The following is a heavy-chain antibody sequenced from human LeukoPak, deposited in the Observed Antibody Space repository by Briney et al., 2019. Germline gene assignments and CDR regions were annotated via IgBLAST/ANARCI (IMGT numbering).Heavy chain of an antibody. V-gene: IGHV3-21*01. Sequence: GGSLRLSCAASGFTFSTYSMNWVRQAPGKGLEWVSSISSSSTDIYYGDSVKGRFTISRDNAKNSLYQQMNSLRAEDTAVYYCARSPGTWFDPWGQGTLVTVSS. CDR2: ISSSSTDI. CDR3: ARSPGTWFDP. J-gene: IGHJ5*02. CDR1: GFTFSTYS.